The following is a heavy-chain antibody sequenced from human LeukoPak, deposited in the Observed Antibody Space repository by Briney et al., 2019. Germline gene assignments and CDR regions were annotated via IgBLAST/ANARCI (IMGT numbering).Heavy chain of an antibody. CDR2: IHISGST. D-gene: IGHD2/OR15-2a*01. V-gene: IGHV4-4*07. CDR1: GGSISSYY. J-gene: IGHJ4*02. CDR3: AREWTFPAVNDY. Sequence: SEILSLTCTVSGGSISSYYWSWIRQPAGKGLEWIGRIHISGSTNYNPSLKSRVTMSVDTSKNQFSLKLRSVTAADTAVYYCAREWTFPAVNDYWGQGTLVTVSP.